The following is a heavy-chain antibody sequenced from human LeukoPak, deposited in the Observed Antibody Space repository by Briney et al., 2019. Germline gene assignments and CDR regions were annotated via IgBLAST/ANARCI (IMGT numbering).Heavy chain of an antibody. CDR2: IIPTLGIA. CDR1: GGTFSSYA. V-gene: IGHV1-69*04. D-gene: IGHD6-13*01. CDR3: ARYIAAAGTSPEGPLSDY. J-gene: IGHJ4*02. Sequence: ASVKVSCKASGGTFSSYAISWVRQAPGQGLEWMGRIIPTLGIANYAQKFQGRVTITADKSTSTAYMELSSLRSEDTAVYYCARYIAAAGTSPEGPLSDYWGQGTLVTVSS.